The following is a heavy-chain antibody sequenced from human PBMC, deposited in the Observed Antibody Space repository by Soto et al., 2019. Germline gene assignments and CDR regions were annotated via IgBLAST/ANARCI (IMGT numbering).Heavy chain of an antibody. CDR1: GDSISSGNKY. CDR3: ARVPSPFDYYYAMDV. Sequence: KPSETLSLTCTVSGDSISSGNKYWSWIRQPPGKGLEWIGYIFSSGTTYYNPSLKSRLTRSLDTSENQFSLKLNSLTDADTAVYYCARVPSPFDYYYAMDVWGQGTTVTVSS. V-gene: IGHV4-30-4*01. CDR2: IFSSGTT. D-gene: IGHD3-16*01. J-gene: IGHJ6*02.